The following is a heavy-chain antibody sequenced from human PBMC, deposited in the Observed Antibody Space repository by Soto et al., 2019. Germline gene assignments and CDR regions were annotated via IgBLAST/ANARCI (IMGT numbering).Heavy chain of an antibody. CDR2: IVVGSGNA. Sequence: GASVKVSCTASGFTFIRSALQWVRQARGQRRERIGWIVVGSGNAHSAQKFPERVTMTRDMSTSTAYMEVSSLRPEDTAIYYCATFGSIGGYYYGMDVWGQGTTVTVSS. J-gene: IGHJ6*02. CDR1: GFTFIRSA. CDR3: ATFGSIGGYYYGMDV. V-gene: IGHV1-58*01. D-gene: IGHD3-10*01.